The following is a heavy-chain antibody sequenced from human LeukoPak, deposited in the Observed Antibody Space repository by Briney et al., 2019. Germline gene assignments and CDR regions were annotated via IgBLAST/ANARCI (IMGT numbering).Heavy chain of an antibody. CDR2: IIPIFGTA. CDR3: ARDFCSTSCNLGY. V-gene: IGHV1-69*01. CDR1: GGTFSSYA. D-gene: IGHD2-2*01. Sequence: SVKVSCKASGGTFSSYAISWVRQAPGQGLEWMGGIIPIFGTANYAQKFQGRVTITADESTSTAYMGLSSLRSEDTAVYYCARDFCSTSCNLGYWGQGTLVTVSS. J-gene: IGHJ4*02.